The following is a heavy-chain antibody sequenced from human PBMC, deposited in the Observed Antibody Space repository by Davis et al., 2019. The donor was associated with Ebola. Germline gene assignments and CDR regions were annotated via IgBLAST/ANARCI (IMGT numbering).Heavy chain of an antibody. Sequence: SETLSLTCTVSGGSISSGGYYWSWIRQHPGKGLEWIGYIYYSGSTYYNPSLKSRVTISVDTSKNQFSLKLSSVTAADTAVYYCASLLSGYSSGSLNWFDPWGQGTLVTVSS. CDR1: GGSISSGGYY. CDR2: IYYSGST. D-gene: IGHD6-19*01. J-gene: IGHJ5*02. CDR3: ASLLSGYSSGSLNWFDP. V-gene: IGHV4-31*03.